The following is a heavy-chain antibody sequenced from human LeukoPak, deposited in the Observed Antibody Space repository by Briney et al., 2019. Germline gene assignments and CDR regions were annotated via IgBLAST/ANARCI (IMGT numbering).Heavy chain of an antibody. CDR2: IYSSGST. D-gene: IGHD3-22*01. J-gene: IGHJ4*02. V-gene: IGHV4-59*01. CDR3: ARFSSGYYPLFDY. Sequence: PSETLSLTCAVSGGTISSYYWSWIRQPPGKGLEWIGYIYSSGSTNYNPSLKSRVTISVDMSKNQFSLKLSSVTAADTAVYYCARFSSGYYPLFDYWGQGTLVTVSS. CDR1: GGTISSYY.